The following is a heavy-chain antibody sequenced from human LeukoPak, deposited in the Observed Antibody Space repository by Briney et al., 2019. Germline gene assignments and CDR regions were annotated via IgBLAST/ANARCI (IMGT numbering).Heavy chain of an antibody. CDR2: INHSGST. V-gene: IGHV4-34*01. Sequence: PSETLSLTCAVYGGSFSGYYWSWIRQPPGKGLEWIGEINHSGSTNYNPSLKSRVTISVDTSKNQFSLKLSSVTAADTAVYYCARGPRYYYDSSGYYWYEFDYWGQGTLVTVSS. CDR1: GGSFSGYY. D-gene: IGHD3-22*01. CDR3: ARGPRYYYDSSGYYWYEFDY. J-gene: IGHJ4*02.